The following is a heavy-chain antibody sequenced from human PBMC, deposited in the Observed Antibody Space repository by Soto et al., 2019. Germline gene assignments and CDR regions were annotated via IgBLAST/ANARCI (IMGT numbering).Heavy chain of an antibody. D-gene: IGHD1-26*01. CDR2: ISYDGSNK. J-gene: IGHJ4*02. CDR3: AKDMVRRIVGATNGY. V-gene: IGHV3-30*18. CDR1: GFTFSSYG. Sequence: QVQLVESGGGVVKPGRSLRLSCAASGFTFSSYGMHWVRQAPGKGLEWVAVISYDGSNKYYADSVKGRFTISRDNSKNTLYLQMNSLRAEDTAVYYCAKDMVRRIVGATNGYWGQGTLVTVSS.